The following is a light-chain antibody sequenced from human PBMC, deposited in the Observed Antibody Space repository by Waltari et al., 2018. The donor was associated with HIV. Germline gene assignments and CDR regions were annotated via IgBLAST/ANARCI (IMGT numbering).Light chain of an antibody. CDR2: GAS. CDR3: QQYNNWPQT. V-gene: IGKV3-15*01. J-gene: IGKJ1*01. CDR1: QSVSSN. Sequence: ETMMTQSPATLSVSPGARATLSCRASQSVSSNVAWYQQKPGQAPRLLIYGASTRATAIPARVSGSGSGTDFTLTISSLQSEDIAIYYCQQYNNWPQTFGQGTKVEIK.